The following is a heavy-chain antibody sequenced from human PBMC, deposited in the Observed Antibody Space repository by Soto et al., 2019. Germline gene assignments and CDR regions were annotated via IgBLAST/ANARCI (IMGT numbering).Heavy chain of an antibody. CDR2: ISAYNGNT. D-gene: IGHD2-15*01. J-gene: IGHJ4*02. V-gene: IGHV1-18*01. CDR1: GYTFTSYG. Sequence: QVQLVQSGAEVKKPGASVKVSCKASGYTFTSYGISWVRQAPGQGLEWMGWISAYNGNTNYAQKPQGRGTMTTAPSRLTPCFVLRSLRSDDTAVYYCASWAWEEGYCSGGSCYSWGQGTLVTVSS. CDR3: ASWAWEEGYCSGGSCYS.